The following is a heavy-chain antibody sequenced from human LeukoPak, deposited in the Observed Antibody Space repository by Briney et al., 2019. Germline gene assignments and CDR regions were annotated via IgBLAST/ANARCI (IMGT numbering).Heavy chain of an antibody. CDR3: ARDPYSGAYGNTYYYYMDV. CDR1: GFTFSGYA. V-gene: IGHV3-23*01. Sequence: GGSLRLSCAASGFTFSGYAMSWVRQAPGKGLEWVSAISGSDGSTYYADSVKGRFTISRDNARNSLYLQMNSLTAEDTAVYYCARDPYSGAYGNTYYYYMDVWGKGTTVTISS. CDR2: ISGSDGST. J-gene: IGHJ6*03. D-gene: IGHD1-26*01.